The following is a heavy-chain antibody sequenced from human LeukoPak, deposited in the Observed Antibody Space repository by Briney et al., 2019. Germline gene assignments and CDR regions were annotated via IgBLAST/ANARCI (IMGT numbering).Heavy chain of an antibody. D-gene: IGHD2-8*01. V-gene: IGHV4-61*02. Sequence: SQTLSLTCTVSGGSISSGSYYWSWIRQPAGKGLEWIGRIYTSGSTNYNPSLKSRVTISVDASKNQFSLKLSSVTAADTAVYYCATIVQPYYFDYWGQGTLVTVSS. CDR1: GGSISSGSYY. J-gene: IGHJ4*02. CDR2: IYTSGST. CDR3: ATIVQPYYFDY.